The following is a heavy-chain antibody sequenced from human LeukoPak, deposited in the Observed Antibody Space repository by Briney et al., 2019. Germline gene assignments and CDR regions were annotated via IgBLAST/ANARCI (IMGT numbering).Heavy chain of an antibody. CDR1: GFTVSSNE. J-gene: IGHJ6*03. CDR2: IKQDGSEK. V-gene: IGHV3-7*01. CDR3: ARDTVTIYYYYMDV. Sequence: PGGSLRLSCAASGFTVSSNEMSWVRQAPGKGLEWVANIKQDGSEKYYVDSVKGRFTISRDNAKNSLYLQINSLRAEDTAVYYCARDTVTIYYYYMDVWGKGTTVTVSS. D-gene: IGHD4-11*01.